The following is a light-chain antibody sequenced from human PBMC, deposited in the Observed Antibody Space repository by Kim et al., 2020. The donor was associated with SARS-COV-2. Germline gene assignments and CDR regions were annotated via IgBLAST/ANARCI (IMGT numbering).Light chain of an antibody. Sequence: NFMLTQPHSVSESPGKTVTISCTRSSGSIASNNVQWYQQRPGSSPTTVIYENNERPSGVPDRFSGSIDTSSNSASLTISGLKTEDEADYYCQSFDRTNQVFGGGTQLTVL. V-gene: IGLV6-57*01. CDR1: SGSIASNN. CDR2: ENN. J-gene: IGLJ3*02. CDR3: QSFDRTNQV.